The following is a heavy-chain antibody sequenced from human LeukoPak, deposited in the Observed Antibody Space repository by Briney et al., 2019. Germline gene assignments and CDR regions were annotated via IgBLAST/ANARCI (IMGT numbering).Heavy chain of an antibody. Sequence: KPSETLSLTCTVSGGSISGYYWSWSRQAPGKGVEWIGNLYYNRGAWFKSSLKSRVTTTVNTSKNEFSLKLSSVPAADTAVYYCARWSDCGGDCHILDYWGQGILVTVSS. CDR2: LYYNRGA. J-gene: IGHJ4*02. V-gene: IGHV4-59*01. CDR3: ARWSDCGGDCHILDY. D-gene: IGHD2-21*02. CDR1: GGSISGYY.